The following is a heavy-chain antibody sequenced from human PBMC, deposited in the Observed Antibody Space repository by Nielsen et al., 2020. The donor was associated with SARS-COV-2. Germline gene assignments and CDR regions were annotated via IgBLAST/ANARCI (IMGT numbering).Heavy chain of an antibody. V-gene: IGHV4-34*01. D-gene: IGHD2-2*01. J-gene: IGHJ6*03. CDR2: INHSGST. Sequence: GSLRLSCAVYGGSFSGYYWSWIRQPPGKGLEWIGEINHSGSTNYNPSLKSRVTISVDTSKNQFSLKLSSVTAADTAVYYCARGGGCSSTSCLNMDVWGKGTTVTVSS. CDR1: GGSFSGYY. CDR3: ARGGGCSSTSCLNMDV.